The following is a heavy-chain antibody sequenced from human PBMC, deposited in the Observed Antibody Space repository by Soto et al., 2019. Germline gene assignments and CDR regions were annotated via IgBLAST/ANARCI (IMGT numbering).Heavy chain of an antibody. CDR2: INAGNGNT. Sequence: GASVKVSCKASGYTFTSYAMHWVRQAPGQRLEWMGWINAGNGNTKYSQKLQGRVTITRDTSASTAYMELSSLRSEDTAVYYCARGRGMTTVTTPYYYYGMDVWGQGTTVTVSS. D-gene: IGHD4-17*01. V-gene: IGHV1-3*01. J-gene: IGHJ6*02. CDR1: GYTFTSYA. CDR3: ARGRGMTTVTTPYYYYGMDV.